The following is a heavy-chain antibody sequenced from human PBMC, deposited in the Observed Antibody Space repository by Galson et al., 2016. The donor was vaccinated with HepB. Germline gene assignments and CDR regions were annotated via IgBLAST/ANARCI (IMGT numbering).Heavy chain of an antibody. CDR2: ISRGSGYI. CDR3: AKMDCGRDCPRDY. CDR1: GFTFSTYN. D-gene: IGHD2-21*02. V-gene: IGHV3-21*01. J-gene: IGHJ4*02. Sequence: SLRLSCAASGFTFSTYNMNWVRQAPGKGLEWVSSISRGSGYIYYADSVKGRFTISRDNAKNSLYLQMNSLRVEDTAVYYCAKMDCGRDCPRDYWGQGTLVTVSS.